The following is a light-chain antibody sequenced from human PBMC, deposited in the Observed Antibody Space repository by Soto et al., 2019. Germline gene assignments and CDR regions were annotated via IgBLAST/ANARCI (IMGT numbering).Light chain of an antibody. V-gene: IGKV1-5*01. CDR2: DAS. CDR1: QSISSW. CDR3: QQYNSYSYT. Sequence: DIQMTQSPSTLSASVGDRVTITCRASQSISSWLVWYQQKPGKAPKVLIYDASSLESGVPSRFSGSGSGTEFTLTISSLQPDDFATYYCQQYNSYSYTFGQGTKLEIK. J-gene: IGKJ2*01.